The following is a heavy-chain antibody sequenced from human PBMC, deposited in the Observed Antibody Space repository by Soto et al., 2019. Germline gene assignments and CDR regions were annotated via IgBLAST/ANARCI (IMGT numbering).Heavy chain of an antibody. D-gene: IGHD3-16*02. CDR1: GGTFSSYA. CDR3: ARELRLGELSSLDAFDI. V-gene: IGHV1-69*12. CDR2: IIPIFGTA. Sequence: QVQLVQSGAAVKKPGSSVKVSCKASGGTFSSYAISWVRQAPGQGLEWMGGIIPIFGTANYAQKFQGRVTITADESTSTAYMELSSLRSEDTAVYYCARELRLGELSSLDAFDIWGQGTMVTVSS. J-gene: IGHJ3*02.